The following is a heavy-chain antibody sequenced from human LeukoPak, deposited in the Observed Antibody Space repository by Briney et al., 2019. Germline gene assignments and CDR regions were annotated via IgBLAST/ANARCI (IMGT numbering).Heavy chain of an antibody. CDR2: IYDSGST. CDR3: ARDCSGGSCYGAFDI. D-gene: IGHD2-15*01. V-gene: IGHV4-30-4*01. Sequence: SQTLSLTCTVSGASIRSGDYYWSWIRQPPGTGLEWIGYIYDSGSTYYNPSLKSRITISVDTSENRFSLKLSSVTATDTAVYYCARDCSGGSCYGAFDIWGQGTMVTVSS. J-gene: IGHJ3*02. CDR1: GASIRSGDYY.